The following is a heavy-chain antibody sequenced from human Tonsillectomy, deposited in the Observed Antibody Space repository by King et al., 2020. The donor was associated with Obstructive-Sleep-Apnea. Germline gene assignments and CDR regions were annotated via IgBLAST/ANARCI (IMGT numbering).Heavy chain of an antibody. CDR1: GFTFSSYS. D-gene: IGHD3-22*01. Sequence: VQLVESGGGLVQPGGSLRLSCAASGFTFSSYSMNWVRQAPGNGLEWVSYISSSSSTIYYADSVKGRFTISRDNAKNSLYLQMNSLRAEDTAVYYCARDWGYYDSSGYYSGVEDYWGQGTLVTVSS. CDR3: ARDWGYYDSSGYYSGVEDY. J-gene: IGHJ4*02. CDR2: ISSSSSTI. V-gene: IGHV3-48*04.